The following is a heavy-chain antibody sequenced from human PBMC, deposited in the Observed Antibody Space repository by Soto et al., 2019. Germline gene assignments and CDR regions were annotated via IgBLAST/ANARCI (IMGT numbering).Heavy chain of an antibody. J-gene: IGHJ5*02. D-gene: IGHD3-9*01. CDR3: AAVRISSRFFDWLQPFDP. V-gene: IGHV1-24*01. CDR2: FDPEDGKT. Sequence: QVHLVQSGAEVRKPGASVKVSCKVSGYPLTELTMHWVRQAPGKGLEWMGGFDPEDGKTVYAQKFQGRVTMTEDTSTDTAFVELSSLSSEDTAVYYCAAVRISSRFFDWLQPFDPWGQGTLVTVSS. CDR1: GYPLTELT.